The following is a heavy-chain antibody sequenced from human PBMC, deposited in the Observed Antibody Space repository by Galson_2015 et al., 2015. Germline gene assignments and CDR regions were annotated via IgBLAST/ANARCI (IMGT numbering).Heavy chain of an antibody. V-gene: IGHV1-18*01. CDR1: GYTFTSYG. J-gene: IGHJ6*03. D-gene: IGHD3-16*01. Sequence: SVKVSCKASGYTFTSYGISWVRQAPGQGLEWMGWISAYNGNTNYAQKLQGRVTMTTDTSTSTAYMELRSLRSDDTAVYYCARGDWGAVAARTIYYYMDVWGKGTTVTVSS. CDR3: ARGDWGAVAARTIYYYMDV. CDR2: ISAYNGNT.